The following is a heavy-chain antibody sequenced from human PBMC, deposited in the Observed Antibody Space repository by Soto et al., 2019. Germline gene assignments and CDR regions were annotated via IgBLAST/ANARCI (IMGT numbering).Heavy chain of an antibody. CDR3: ARVGYGDKHRGEFYYYYYMDV. Sequence: GGSLRLSCAASGFTFSDHYMDWVRQAPGKGLEWVGRTRNKANSYTTEYAASVKGRFTISRDDSKNSLYLQMNSLKTEDTAVYYCARVGYGDKHRGEFYYYYYMDVWGKGTTVTVSS. CDR2: TRNKANSYTT. V-gene: IGHV3-72*01. CDR1: GFTFSDHY. J-gene: IGHJ6*03. D-gene: IGHD4-17*01.